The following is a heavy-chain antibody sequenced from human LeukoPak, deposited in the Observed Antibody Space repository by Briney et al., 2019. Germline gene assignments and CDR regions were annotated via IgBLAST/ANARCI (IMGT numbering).Heavy chain of an antibody. D-gene: IGHD6-6*01. CDR2: INHSGST. CDR3: ARRIAARPYYYYYYYMDV. J-gene: IGHJ6*03. CDR1: GGSFSGYY. V-gene: IGHV4-34*01. Sequence: PSETLSLTCAVYGGSFSGYYWSWIRQPPGKGLEWIGEINHSGSTNYSPSLKSRVTISVDTSKKQISLKLSSVTAADTAVYYCARRIAARPYYYYYYYMDVWGKGTTVTVSS.